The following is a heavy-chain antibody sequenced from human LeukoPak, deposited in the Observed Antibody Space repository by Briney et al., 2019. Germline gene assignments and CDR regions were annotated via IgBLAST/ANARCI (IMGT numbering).Heavy chain of an antibody. Sequence: SQTLPLTCAISGDCVSSNSAAWNWIRQSPSRGLEWLGRTYYRSKWYNDYAVSVKSRITINPDTSKNQFSLQLNSVTPEDTAVYYCARHIAVAEENWFDPWGQGTLVTVSS. V-gene: IGHV6-1*01. CDR2: TYYRSKWYN. D-gene: IGHD6-19*01. J-gene: IGHJ5*02. CDR3: ARHIAVAEENWFDP. CDR1: GDCVSSNSAA.